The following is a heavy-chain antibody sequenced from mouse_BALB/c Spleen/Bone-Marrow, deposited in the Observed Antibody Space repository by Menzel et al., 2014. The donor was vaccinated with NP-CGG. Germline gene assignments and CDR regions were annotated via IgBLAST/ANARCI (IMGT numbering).Heavy chain of an antibody. CDR2: IDPANGNT. Sequence: VQLKESGAELVKPGASVKLSCSASGFNIKDTYMHWVKPRPEQGLEWIGRIDPANGNTKYDPKFQGKATITADTSSNTAYLQLSSLTSEDTAVYYCARPIFLWGQGTSVTVSS. J-gene: IGHJ4*01. V-gene: IGHV14-3*02. CDR1: GFNIKDTY. CDR3: ARPIFL.